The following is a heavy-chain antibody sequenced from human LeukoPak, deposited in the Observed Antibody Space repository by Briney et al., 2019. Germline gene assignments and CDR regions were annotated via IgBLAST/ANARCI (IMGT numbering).Heavy chain of an antibody. CDR3: ARWGINAFDY. V-gene: IGHV4-61*01. J-gene: IGHJ4*02. CDR1: GGSVSSGSYY. Sequence: SETLSLTCTVSGGSVSSGSYYWSWIRQPPGKGLEWIGYIYYTGSTNYNPSLKSRVTISLDTSKNQFSLKLSSVTAADTAVYYCARWGINAFDYWGQGTLVTVSS. CDR2: IYYTGST. D-gene: IGHD3-16*01.